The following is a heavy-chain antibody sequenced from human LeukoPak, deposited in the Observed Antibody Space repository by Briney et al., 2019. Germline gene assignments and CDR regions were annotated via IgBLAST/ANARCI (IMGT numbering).Heavy chain of an antibody. CDR1: GGSISSYY. Sequence: SETLSLTCTVSGGSISSYYWSWIRQPPRKGLEWIGYIYYSGSTTYNPSLKSRVTISVDTSKNQFSLKLSSVTAADTAVYYCARCSGGSCEQGWFDPWGQGTLVTVSS. J-gene: IGHJ5*02. CDR3: ARCSGGSCEQGWFDP. V-gene: IGHV4-59*01. CDR2: IYYSGST. D-gene: IGHD2-15*01.